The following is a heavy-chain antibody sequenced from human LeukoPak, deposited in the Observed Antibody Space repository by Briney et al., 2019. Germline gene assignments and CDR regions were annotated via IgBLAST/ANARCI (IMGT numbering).Heavy chain of an antibody. CDR1: GYTFTGYY. CDR2: INPNSGGT. Sequence: SVKVSCKASGYTFTGYYMKWVRQAPGQGLEWMGRINPNSGGTKYAQKFQGRVTMTRDTSISTAYMELSRLRSDDTAVYYCAAMTTVTYDNYYYYYMDVWGKGTTVTVSS. D-gene: IGHD4-17*01. J-gene: IGHJ6*03. CDR3: AAMTTVTYDNYYYYYMDV. V-gene: IGHV1-2*06.